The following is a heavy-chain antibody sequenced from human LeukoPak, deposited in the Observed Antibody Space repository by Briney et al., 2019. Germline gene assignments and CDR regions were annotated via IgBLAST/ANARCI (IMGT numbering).Heavy chain of an antibody. CDR3: ASIYCSGGSCYSVYYYYGMDV. CDR2: IIPIFGTA. J-gene: IGHJ6*02. V-gene: IGHV1-69*13. CDR1: GGTFSSYA. Sequence: ASVNVSCKASGGTFSSYAISWVRQAPGQGLEWMGGIIPIFGTANYAQKFQGRVTITADESTSTAYMELSSLRSEDTAVYYCASIYCSGGSCYSVYYYYGMDVWGQGTTVTVSS. D-gene: IGHD2-15*01.